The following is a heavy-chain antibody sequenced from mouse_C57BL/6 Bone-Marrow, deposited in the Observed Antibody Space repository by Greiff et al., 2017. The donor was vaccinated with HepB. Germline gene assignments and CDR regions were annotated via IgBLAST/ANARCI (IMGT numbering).Heavy chain of an antibody. Sequence: VHVKQSVAELVRPGASVKLSCTASGFNIKNTYMHWVKQRPEQGLEWIGRIDPANGNTKYAPKFQGKATITADTSSNTAYLQLSSLTSEDTAIYYCAKEGRGLLRCRGFAYWGQGTLVTVSA. CDR2: IDPANGNT. CDR3: AKEGRGLLRCRGFAY. V-gene: IGHV14-3*01. J-gene: IGHJ3*01. CDR1: GFNIKNTY. D-gene: IGHD1-1*01.